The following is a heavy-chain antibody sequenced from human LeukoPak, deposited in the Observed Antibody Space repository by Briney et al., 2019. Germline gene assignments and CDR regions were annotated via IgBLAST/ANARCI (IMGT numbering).Heavy chain of an antibody. Sequence: PSETLSLTCAVSGGSFSGYYWSWIRQPPGKGLEWMGELNHSGSTNYNPSLKSRVTISLDTSKNHFSLKLSSVTAADTAVYYCAREDTGTLGAFDIWGQGTMVTVSS. D-gene: IGHD4-17*01. CDR2: LNHSGST. J-gene: IGHJ3*02. V-gene: IGHV4-34*01. CDR3: AREDTGTLGAFDI. CDR1: GGSFSGYY.